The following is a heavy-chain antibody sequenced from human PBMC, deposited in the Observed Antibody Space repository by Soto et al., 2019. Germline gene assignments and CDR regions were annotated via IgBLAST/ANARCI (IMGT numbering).Heavy chain of an antibody. J-gene: IGHJ4*02. CDR2: IYYSGST. Sequence: SETLSLTCTVSGGSISSSSYYWGWIRQPPGKGLEWIGSIYYSGSTYYNPSLKSRVTISVDTSKNQFSLKLSSVTAADTAVYYCARQGTAMVENGIDYWGQGTLVTVSS. D-gene: IGHD5-18*01. CDR1: GGSISSSSYY. CDR3: ARQGTAMVENGIDY. V-gene: IGHV4-39*01.